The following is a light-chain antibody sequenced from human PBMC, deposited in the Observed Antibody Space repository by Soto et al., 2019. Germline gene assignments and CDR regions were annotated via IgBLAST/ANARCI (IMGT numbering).Light chain of an antibody. J-gene: IGKJ1*01. Sequence: EIVLTQSPGTLSLSPGERATLSCRASQSVRSSYLAWYQQRPGQAPSLLIYGTSSRATGIPDRFSGSGSGTDFNLTISRLEPEDFAVYYCQQYGSSPWTFGQGTKVDIK. V-gene: IGKV3-20*01. CDR3: QQYGSSPWT. CDR2: GTS. CDR1: QSVRSSY.